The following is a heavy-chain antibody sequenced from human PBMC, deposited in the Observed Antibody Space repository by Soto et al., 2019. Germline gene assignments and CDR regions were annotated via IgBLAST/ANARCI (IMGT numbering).Heavy chain of an antibody. V-gene: IGHV3-53*04. D-gene: IGHD6-19*01. J-gene: IGHJ4*02. CDR2: IYSGGST. CDR1: GFTVSSNY. Sequence: EVQLVESGGGLVQPGGSLRLSCAASGFTVSSNYMSWVRQAPGKGLEWVSVIYSGGSTYYADSVKGRFTISRHNSKNTLYLQMNSLRAEDTAVYYCARGYSSGPTEYYFDYWGQGTLVTVSS. CDR3: ARGYSSGPTEYYFDY.